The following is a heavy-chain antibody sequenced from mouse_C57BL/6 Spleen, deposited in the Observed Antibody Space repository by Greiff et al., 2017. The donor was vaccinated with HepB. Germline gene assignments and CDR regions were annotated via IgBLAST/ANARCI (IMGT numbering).Heavy chain of an antibody. CDR2: IWSGGST. J-gene: IGHJ3*01. Sequence: VQRVESGPGLVQPSQSLSITCTVSGFSLTSYGVHWVRQSPGKGLEWLGVIWSGGSTDYNAAFISRLSISKDNSKSQVFFKMNSLQADDTAIYYCARDYYGSSGFAYWGQGTLVTVSA. V-gene: IGHV2-2*01. CDR1: GFSLTSYG. CDR3: ARDYYGSSGFAY. D-gene: IGHD1-1*01.